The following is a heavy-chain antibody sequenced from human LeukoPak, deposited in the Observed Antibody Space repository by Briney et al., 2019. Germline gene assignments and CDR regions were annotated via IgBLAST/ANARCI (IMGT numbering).Heavy chain of an antibody. CDR2: ISGSGGST. J-gene: IGHJ4*02. V-gene: IGHV3-23*01. D-gene: IGHD1-26*01. Sequence: GGSLRLSCAASGFTFSSYGMSWVRQAPGKGLEWVSAISGSGGSTYYADSVKGRFTISRDNSKITLYLQMNSLRAEDTAVYYCAKDPRTYLGGHFDYWGQGTLVTVSS. CDR3: AKDPRTYLGGHFDY. CDR1: GFTFSSYG.